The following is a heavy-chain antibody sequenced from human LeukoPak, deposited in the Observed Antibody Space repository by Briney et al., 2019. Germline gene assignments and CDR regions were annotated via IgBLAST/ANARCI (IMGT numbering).Heavy chain of an antibody. CDR2: ISSDGSNK. V-gene: IGHV3-30*03. D-gene: IGHD6-13*01. CDR1: GFTFDDYG. J-gene: IGHJ6*04. CDR3: ARVNFAAAAMDV. Sequence: TGGSLRLSCAASGFTFDDYGMSWVRQAPGKGLEWVAVISSDGSNKYYADSVKGRFTFSRDNSKNTLYLQMTSLRAEDTAVYYCARVNFAAAAMDVWGKGTTVTVSS.